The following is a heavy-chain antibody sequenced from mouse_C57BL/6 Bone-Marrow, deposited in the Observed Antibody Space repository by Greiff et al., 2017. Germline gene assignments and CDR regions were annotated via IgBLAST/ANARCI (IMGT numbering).Heavy chain of an antibody. Sequence: QVQLQQSGAELARPGASVKLSCKASGYTFTSYGISWVKQRPGQGLEWIGEIYPRSGNTYYNEKFKGKATLTADKSSSTAYMELRSLTSEDSAVYFCARLLDGPFAYWGQGTLVTVSA. CDR2: IYPRSGNT. CDR3: ARLLDGPFAY. CDR1: GYTFTSYG. D-gene: IGHD2-3*01. V-gene: IGHV1-81*01. J-gene: IGHJ3*01.